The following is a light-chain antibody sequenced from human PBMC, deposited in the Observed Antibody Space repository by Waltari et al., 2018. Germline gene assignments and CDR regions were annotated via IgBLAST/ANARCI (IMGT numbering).Light chain of an antibody. CDR3: RKYNIYPLCS. Sequence: DFQMTQSPSTPSASVGDRVTITCRASQEIGEWLGCFQQKPGKAPKLHIYEASNLESGVSSRISGSGSGTDVTLTISRLQPDDFATYFCRKYNIYPLCSFGPGTKVEIK. V-gene: IGKV1-5*03. CDR2: EAS. J-gene: IGKJ3*01. CDR1: QEIGEW.